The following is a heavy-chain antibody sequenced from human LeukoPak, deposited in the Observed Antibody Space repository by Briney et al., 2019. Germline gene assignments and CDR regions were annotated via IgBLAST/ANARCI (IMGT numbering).Heavy chain of an antibody. D-gene: IGHD3-16*01. CDR2: IYHTGST. CDR3: ARGSRRGLREAVDY. J-gene: IGHJ4*02. V-gene: IGHV4-4*02. CDR1: GGSITNNY. Sequence: SETLSLTCAVSGGSITNNYWGWVRQPPGKGLEWIGEIYHTGSTNYNPSLKSRVTISVDKSKNQFSLRLSSVTAADTAVYYCARGSRRGLREAVDYWGQGTLVTVSS.